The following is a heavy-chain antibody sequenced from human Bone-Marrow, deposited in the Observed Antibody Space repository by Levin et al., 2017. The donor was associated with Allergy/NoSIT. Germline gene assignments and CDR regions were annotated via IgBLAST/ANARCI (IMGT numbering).Heavy chain of an antibody. Sequence: SSETLSLTCTVSGDSISSGDYYWSWIRQPAGKGLEWIGRINRSGTTNYSPSLTSRVTVSVDTSRNQFSLKVNSVTAADTAVYYCARSSRGSYHYYYMDVWGKGTTVTVSS. J-gene: IGHJ6*03. CDR3: ARSSRGSYHYYYMDV. CDR2: INRSGTT. V-gene: IGHV4-61*02. D-gene: IGHD3-10*01. CDR1: GDSISSGDYY.